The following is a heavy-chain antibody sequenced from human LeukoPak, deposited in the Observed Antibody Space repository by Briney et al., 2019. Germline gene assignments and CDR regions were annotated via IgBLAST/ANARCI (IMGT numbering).Heavy chain of an antibody. CDR3: ARASYSYDINGWVPFDY. CDR2: IYTSGST. J-gene: IGHJ4*02. CDR1: GGSISSYY. V-gene: IGHV4-4*07. Sequence: SETLSLTRTVSGGSISSYYWSWIRQPAGKGLEWIGRIYTSGSTNYNPSLKSRVTISGDTSKNQFSLRLSSVTAADTAVYYCARASYSYDINGWVPFDYWGQGTLVTVSS. D-gene: IGHD3-22*01.